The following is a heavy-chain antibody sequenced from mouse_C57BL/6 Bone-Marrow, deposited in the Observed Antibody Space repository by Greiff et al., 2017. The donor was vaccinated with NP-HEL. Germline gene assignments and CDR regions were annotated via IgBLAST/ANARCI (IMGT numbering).Heavy chain of an antibody. V-gene: IGHV14-4*01. CDR1: GFNIKDDY. J-gene: IGHJ2*01. Sequence: VQLQQSGAELVRPGASVKLSCTASGFNIKDDYMHWVKQRPEQGLEWIGWIDPENGDTEYASQFQGKATITADTSSNTAYLQLSSLTSEDTAVYYCTTGIYHDYWGQGTTLTVSS. D-gene: IGHD1-1*01. CDR2: IDPENGDT. CDR3: TTGIYHDY.